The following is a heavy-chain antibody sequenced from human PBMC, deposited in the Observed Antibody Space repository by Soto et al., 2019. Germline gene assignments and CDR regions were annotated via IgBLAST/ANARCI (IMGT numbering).Heavy chain of an antibody. D-gene: IGHD3-10*01. V-gene: IGHV4-39*01. Sequence: SETLSLTCTVSGGSISSSSYYWGWIRQPPGKGLEWIGSIYYSGSTYYNPSLKSRVTISVDTSKNQFSLKLSSVTAADTAVYYCARVVRDYGSMDVWGKGTTVTVSS. J-gene: IGHJ6*04. CDR1: GGSISSSSYY. CDR3: ARVVRDYGSMDV. CDR2: IYYSGST.